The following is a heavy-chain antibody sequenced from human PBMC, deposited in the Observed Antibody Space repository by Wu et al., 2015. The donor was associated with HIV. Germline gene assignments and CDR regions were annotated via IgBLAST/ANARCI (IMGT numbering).Heavy chain of an antibody. CDR2: INPNNGGT. D-gene: IGHD6-13*01. V-gene: IGHV1-2*02. Sequence: QVHLVQFGGEVKKPGASVKVSCKASGYTFTGYYMHWVRQAPGQGLEWMGYINPNNGGTNYAQKFQGRVTMTRDTSISTAYMELSRLRSDDTAVYYCARDVSWYVAFDIWGQGTMVTVSS. CDR3: ARDVSWYVAFDI. J-gene: IGHJ3*02. CDR1: GYTFTGYY.